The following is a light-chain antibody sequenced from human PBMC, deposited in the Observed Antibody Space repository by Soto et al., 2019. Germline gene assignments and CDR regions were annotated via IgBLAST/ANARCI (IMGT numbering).Light chain of an antibody. CDR2: EAS. CDR3: QQYNTYSET. V-gene: IGKV1-5*03. CDR1: QSVSSW. J-gene: IGKJ1*01. Sequence: DVQMTQSPSTLSASVGDRVTITCRASQSVSSWLAWYQQKPGEAPKLLVYEASTLESGVPSRFRGSGFGTEFTLTISSLQPDDFATYYCQQYNTYSETFGQGTKVEVQ.